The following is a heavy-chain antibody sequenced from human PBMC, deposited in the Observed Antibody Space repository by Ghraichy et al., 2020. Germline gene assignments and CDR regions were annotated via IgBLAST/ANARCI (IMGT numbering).Heavy chain of an antibody. D-gene: IGHD3-16*01. J-gene: IGHJ6*02. V-gene: IGHV1-24*01. CDR3: ATVPGGITHYYYGMDV. Sequence: KGSFDPEDGETIYAQKFQGRVTMTEDTATDTAYMQLSSLRSEYTAVYYCATVPGGITHYYYGMDVWGQGTTVTVS. CDR2: FDPEDGET.